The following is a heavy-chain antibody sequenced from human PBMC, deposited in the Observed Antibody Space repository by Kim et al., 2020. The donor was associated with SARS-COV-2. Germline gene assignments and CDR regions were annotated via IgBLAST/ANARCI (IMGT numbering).Heavy chain of an antibody. V-gene: IGHV1-2*02. CDR3: ARDRGTVVEPNYYYNAMDV. CDR1: GYTFTDYY. J-gene: IGHJ6*02. Sequence: ASVKVSCRASGYTFTDYYMHWVRQAPGQGLEWMGWIDPNSGGANYAQKFQGRVTVTRDTSISTAYMELSRLTSDDTALFYCARDRGTVVEPNYYYNAMDVWGQGTTVTVSS. CDR2: IDPNSGGA. D-gene: IGHD2-15*01.